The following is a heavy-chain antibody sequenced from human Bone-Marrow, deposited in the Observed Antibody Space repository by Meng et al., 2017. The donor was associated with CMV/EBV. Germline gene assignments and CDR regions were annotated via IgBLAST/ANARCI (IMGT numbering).Heavy chain of an antibody. D-gene: IGHD3-3*01. J-gene: IGHJ4*02. CDR3: ARIYYDFWSGYYKGGYYFDY. Sequence: GESLKISCAASGFTFSSYSMNWVRQAPGKGLEWVSYISSSGSTIYYADSVKGRFTISRDNAKNSLYLQMNSLRAEDTAVYYCARIYYDFWSGYYKGGYYFDYWGQGTLVTASS. CDR1: GFTFSSYS. V-gene: IGHV3-48*04. CDR2: ISSSGSTI.